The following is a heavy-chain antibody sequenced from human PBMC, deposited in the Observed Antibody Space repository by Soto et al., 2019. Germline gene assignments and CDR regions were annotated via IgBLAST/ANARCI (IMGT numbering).Heavy chain of an antibody. D-gene: IGHD3-22*01. CDR3: ATSYDSSGYDY. Sequence: HPGGSLRLSCAASGFTFSGYAMSWVRQAPGKGLEWVSALSGSGISTYYADTVKGRFTISRDNSRNTLYLQMNSLRAEDTAVYYCATSYDSSGYDYWGQGTLVTVSS. J-gene: IGHJ4*02. CDR1: GFTFSGYA. CDR2: LSGSGIST. V-gene: IGHV3-23*01.